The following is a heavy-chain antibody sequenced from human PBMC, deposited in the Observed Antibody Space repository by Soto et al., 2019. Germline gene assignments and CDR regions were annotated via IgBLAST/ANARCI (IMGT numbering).Heavy chain of an antibody. D-gene: IGHD3-22*01. J-gene: IGHJ5*02. CDR1: GGAVSSGSYY. V-gene: IGHV4-61*01. CDR3: AGEMYYYDCRGYYSRWFDP. CDR2: IYYSGST. Sequence: QVQLQESGPGLVKPSETLSLTCTVSGGAVSSGSYYWSWIRQPPGEGPEGIGYIYYSGSTKYNPSLKCRVTTSVDTSKNQFSRKLCSVDAADTAVYYWAGEMYYYDCRGYYSRWFDPWGQGTLVTVSS.